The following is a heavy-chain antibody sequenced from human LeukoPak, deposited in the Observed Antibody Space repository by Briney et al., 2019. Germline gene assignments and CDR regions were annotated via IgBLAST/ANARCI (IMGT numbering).Heavy chain of an antibody. CDR3: ARDGTYTDYDPDFDY. V-gene: IGHV3-66*01. D-gene: IGHD5-12*01. CDR2: IYSGGST. J-gene: IGHJ4*02. CDR1: GFTVSSNF. Sequence: GGSLRLSCAASGFTVSSNFMSWVRQAPGKGLEWVSVIYSGGSTYYADSVKGRFTISRDNSKNTLYLQMNSLRVEDTAVYYCARDGTYTDYDPDFDYWGQGTQVTVSS.